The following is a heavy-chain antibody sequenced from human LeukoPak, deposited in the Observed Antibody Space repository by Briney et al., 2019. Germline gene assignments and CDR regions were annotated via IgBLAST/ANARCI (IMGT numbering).Heavy chain of an antibody. CDR3: ARKRIADLGDETSFGGTPFDS. J-gene: IGHJ4*02. D-gene: IGHD3-16*01. CDR1: GFTFKAYH. V-gene: IGHV3-48*03. CDR2: ITSGASVI. Sequence: GRSLRLSCVASGFTFKAYHMNWVRQAPGKGLEWLSGITSGASVIYHADSVKGRFTISRDDAKNSVFLQMSGLTVDDTAVYYCARKRIADLGDETSFGGTPFDSWGQGTLVIVSS.